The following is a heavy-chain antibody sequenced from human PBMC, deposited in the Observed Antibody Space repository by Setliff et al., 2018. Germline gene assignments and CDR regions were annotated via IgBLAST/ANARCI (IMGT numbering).Heavy chain of an antibody. V-gene: IGHV3-7*03. CDR1: GFTFGNYW. CDR3: AHRPDGV. J-gene: IGHJ6*04. CDR2: IKQDGSER. Sequence: PGGSLRLSCAASGFTFGNYWMNWVRQAPGKGLEWVANIKQDGSERFYVDSVKGRLTISRDNAKTSLYLQMNSLRAEDTATYYCAHRPDGVWGKGTTVTVSS.